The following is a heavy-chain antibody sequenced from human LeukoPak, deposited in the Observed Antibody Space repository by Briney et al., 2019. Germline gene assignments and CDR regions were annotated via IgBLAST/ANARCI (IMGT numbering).Heavy chain of an antibody. J-gene: IGHJ4*02. CDR1: GYSFTGYY. V-gene: IGHV1-2*02. CDR3: VREAGSPD. Sequence: GASVKISCKASGYSFTGYYINWVRQAPGQAPEWVGWVNPNTGGTRYAQKFQGRVTMTRDTSITTAFMELRGLTFDDTAVFYCVREAGSPDWGQGTLVTVSS. CDR2: VNPNTGGT.